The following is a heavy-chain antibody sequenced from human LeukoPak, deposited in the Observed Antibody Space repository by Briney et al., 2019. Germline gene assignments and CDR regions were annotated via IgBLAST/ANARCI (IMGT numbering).Heavy chain of an antibody. V-gene: IGHV1-2*02. CDR2: INPNSGGT. CDR3: ARDPGGGTYGQNDY. CDR1: GYTFTGYY. J-gene: IGHJ4*02. D-gene: IGHD3-10*01. Sequence: ASVKVSCQASGYTFTGYYMHWVRQAPGQGLEWMGWINPNSGGTNYAQKFQGRVTMTRDTSISTAYMELSRLRSDDTAVYYCARDPGGGTYGQNDYWGQGTLVTVSS.